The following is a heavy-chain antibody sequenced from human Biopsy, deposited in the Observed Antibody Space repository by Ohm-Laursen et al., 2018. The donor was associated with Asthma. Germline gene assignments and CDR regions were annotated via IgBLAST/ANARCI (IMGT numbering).Heavy chain of an antibody. CDR1: GFSLRTPGVG. D-gene: IGHD3-9*01. V-gene: IGHV2-5*02. CDR3: ALSQDSGFDDHSPSWFDP. Sequence: TQTLTLARSFSGFSLRTPGVGVGWIRQSPGKALEWLALIYWDDYNLFRPSLKRRLTITKDPSKNQVVLTMTKMDPVDSGTYYCALSQDSGFDDHSPSWFDPWGQGTLVTVSS. J-gene: IGHJ5*02. CDR2: IYWDDYN.